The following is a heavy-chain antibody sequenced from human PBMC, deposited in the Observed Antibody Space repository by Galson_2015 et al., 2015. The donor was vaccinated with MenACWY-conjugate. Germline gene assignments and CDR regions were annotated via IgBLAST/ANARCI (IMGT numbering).Heavy chain of an antibody. D-gene: IGHD3-10*01. CDR3: ARDRGELKWFGDLYYFDN. V-gene: IGHV3-30*04. J-gene: IGHJ4*02. Sequence: SLRLSCAASGFTFKTYAFHWVRQAPGKGLEWVAVISSDGNNKHYADSVKGRFTISRDNSKSTLFLQMNSLRPEDTAVFYCARDRGELKWFGDLYYFDNWGQGTLVTVSS. CDR2: ISSDGNNK. CDR1: GFTFKTYA.